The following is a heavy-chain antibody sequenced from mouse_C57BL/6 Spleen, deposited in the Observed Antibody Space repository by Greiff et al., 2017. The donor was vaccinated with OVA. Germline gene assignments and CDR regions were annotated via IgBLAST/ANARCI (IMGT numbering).Heavy chain of an antibody. J-gene: IGHJ1*03. Sequence: QVQLQQSGPGLVQPSQSLSITCTVSGFSLTSYGVHWVRQSPGKGLEWLGVIWSGGSTDYNAAFISRLSISKDNSKSQVFFKMNSLQADDTAIYYCARWGVYDSYWYFDVWGTGTTVTVSS. V-gene: IGHV2-2*01. CDR1: GFSLTSYG. D-gene: IGHD2-4*01. CDR3: ARWGVYDSYWYFDV. CDR2: IWSGGST.